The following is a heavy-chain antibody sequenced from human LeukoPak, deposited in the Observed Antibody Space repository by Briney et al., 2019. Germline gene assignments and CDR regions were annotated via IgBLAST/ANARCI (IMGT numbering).Heavy chain of an antibody. V-gene: IGHV4-4*07. CDR3: ASTYYDFWSGYRGGDFDY. CDR1: GGSISSYY. CDR2: IYTSGST. D-gene: IGHD3-3*01. J-gene: IGHJ4*02. Sequence: PSETLSLTCTVSGGSISSYYWSWIRQPAGKGLVWIGRIYTSGSTNYNPSLKSRVTMSVDTSKNQFSLKLSSVTAADTAVYYCASTYYDFWSGYRGGDFDYWGQGTLVTVSS.